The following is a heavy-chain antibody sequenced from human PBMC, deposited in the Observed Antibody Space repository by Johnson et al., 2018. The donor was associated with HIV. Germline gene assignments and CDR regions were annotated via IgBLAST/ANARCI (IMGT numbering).Heavy chain of an antibody. Sequence: QVQLVESGGGLVQPGRSLRLSCAASGFTFSSYAMHWVRQAPGKGLELVAVLPYDGDNKYYADPVKGRFTISSDTSTNTLHLQMNSLSAEDTSVYYCAAPRWLRSSSKTSEGEGGAFDIWGQGTMVTVSS. CDR1: GFTFSSYA. V-gene: IGHV3-30-3*01. J-gene: IGHJ3*02. D-gene: IGHD6-6*01. CDR2: LPYDGDNK. CDR3: AAPRWLRSSSKTSEGEGGAFDI.